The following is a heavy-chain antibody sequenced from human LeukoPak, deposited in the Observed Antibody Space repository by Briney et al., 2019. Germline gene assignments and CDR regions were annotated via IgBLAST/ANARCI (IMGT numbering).Heavy chain of an antibody. J-gene: IGHJ4*02. Sequence: PGGSLRLSCAASGFTFSSYGMHWVRQAPGKGLEWVAFIRYDGSNKYYADSVKGRFTISRDNSKNTLYLQMNSLRAEDTAVYYCAKAAVYSRNWTPFDDWGQGTLVIVSS. CDR2: IRYDGSNK. CDR3: AKAAVYSRNWTPFDD. D-gene: IGHD6-13*01. V-gene: IGHV3-30*02. CDR1: GFTFSSYG.